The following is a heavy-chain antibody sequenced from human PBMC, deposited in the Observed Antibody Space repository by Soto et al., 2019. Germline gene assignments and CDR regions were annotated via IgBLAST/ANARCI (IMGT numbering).Heavy chain of an antibody. D-gene: IGHD4-17*01. CDR3: AAGVTTFDH. J-gene: IGHJ4*02. Sequence: ASVKVSCKVSGTSLSGLPMHWVRQAPGKGLEWMGSLDYEEGERSFAHRFQGRLTVTEDTSTDTAYMELSSLMSEDTAVYYCAAGVTTFDHWGQGTLVTVS. CDR2: LDYEEGER. V-gene: IGHV1-24*01. CDR1: GTSLSGLP.